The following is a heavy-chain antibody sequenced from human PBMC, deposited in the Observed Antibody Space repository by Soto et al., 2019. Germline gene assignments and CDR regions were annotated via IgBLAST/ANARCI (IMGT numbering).Heavy chain of an antibody. D-gene: IGHD2-2*01. CDR1: EFRGSTYL. CDR3: VRDPYLPAAGGPYSRHC. V-gene: IGHV3-33*01. Sequence: PSGPCPLWEFRGSTYLIHWVRQAPVKGLEWVAVIWYDGVNKYYADSVKGRFTISRDNSNNTLYVQMNSLKAEDTAVYYCVRDPYLPAAGGPYSRHCWGQGTMV. J-gene: IGHJ4*02. CDR2: IWYDGVNK.